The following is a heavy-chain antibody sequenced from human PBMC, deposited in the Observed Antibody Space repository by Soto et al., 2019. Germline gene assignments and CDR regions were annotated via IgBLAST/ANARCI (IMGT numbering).Heavy chain of an antibody. D-gene: IGHD3-22*01. J-gene: IGHJ6*02. CDR3: ARDGSGYRSRDSHMGV. CDR2: IIPIFGTA. V-gene: IGHV1-69*06. Sequence: QVQLVQSGAEVKKPGSSVKVSCKASGDTFSSYAISWVRQAPGQGLEWMGGIIPIFGTANYAQKFQGRVTITADKYTSAAYMELTSLRSESTAVYYCARDGSGYRSRDSHMGVWGQGTTVTVSS. CDR1: GDTFSSYA.